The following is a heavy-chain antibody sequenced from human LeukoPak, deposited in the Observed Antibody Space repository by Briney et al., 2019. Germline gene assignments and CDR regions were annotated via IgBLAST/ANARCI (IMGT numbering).Heavy chain of an antibody. Sequence: PGGSLRLSCAASGFTFSSYAINWVRQAPGKGLEWVSTISGSGGNTYYADSVKGRFTISRDNSKNTLFLHMNSLRAEDTAVYYCANYHMTTVTMLFDYWGQGTLVTVSS. V-gene: IGHV3-23*01. D-gene: IGHD4-17*01. CDR2: ISGSGGNT. J-gene: IGHJ4*02. CDR3: ANYHMTTVTMLFDY. CDR1: GFTFSSYA.